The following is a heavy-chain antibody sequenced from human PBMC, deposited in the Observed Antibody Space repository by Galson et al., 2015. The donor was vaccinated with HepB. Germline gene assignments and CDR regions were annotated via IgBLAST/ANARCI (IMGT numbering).Heavy chain of an antibody. CDR3: AKTGIAVAGMYNWFDP. V-gene: IGHV4-59*01. CDR2: IYYSGST. CDR1: GGSISSYY. Sequence: LSLTCTVSGGSISSYYWSWIRQPPGKGLEWIGYIYYSGSTNYNPSLKTRVTISVDTSKNQFSLKLSSVTAADTAVYYCAKTGIAVAGMYNWFDPWGQGTLVTVSS. J-gene: IGHJ5*02. D-gene: IGHD6-19*01.